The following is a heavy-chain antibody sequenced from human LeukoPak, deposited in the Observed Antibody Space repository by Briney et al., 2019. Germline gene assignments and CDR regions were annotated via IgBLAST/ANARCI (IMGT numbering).Heavy chain of an antibody. V-gene: IGHV4-34*01. CDR2: INHSGST. CDR1: GGSFSGYY. J-gene: IGHJ6*03. Sequence: SETLSLTCAVYGGSFSGYYWSWIRQPPGKGLEWIGEINHSGSTNYNPSLKSRVTISVDTSKNQFSLKLSSVTAADTAVYYCARGDGVPAYYYYYVDVWGKGTTVTVSS. D-gene: IGHD3-16*01. CDR3: ARGDGVPAYYYYYVDV.